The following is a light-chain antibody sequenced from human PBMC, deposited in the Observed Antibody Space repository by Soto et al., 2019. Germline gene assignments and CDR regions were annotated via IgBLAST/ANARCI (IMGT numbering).Light chain of an antibody. V-gene: IGKV3-15*01. CDR2: AAS. CDR3: QQYDNWPKT. CDR1: QSISDN. Sequence: EIVMTQSPATLSVSPGERATLSCRASQSISDNLAWYQQKPGQAPRLLIYAASTRATAIPARISGSGSGTEFTLTISSLQSEDFAVYYCQQYDNWPKTFGQGTKVEIK. J-gene: IGKJ1*01.